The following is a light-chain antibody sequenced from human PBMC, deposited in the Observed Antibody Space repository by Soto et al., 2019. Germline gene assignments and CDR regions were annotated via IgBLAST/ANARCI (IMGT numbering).Light chain of an antibody. V-gene: IGLV2-8*01. CDR2: EVS. CDR3: SSYAGSNIWV. J-gene: IGLJ1*01. CDR1: SSDVGGYNY. Sequence: QSALTQPPSASGSPGQSVTISCTGTSSDVGGYNYVSWYQQHPGKAPKLMIYEVSKRPSGVPDRCSGSKSGNTASLTVSGLQAEDEADYYCSSYAGSNIWVFGTGTKVTVL.